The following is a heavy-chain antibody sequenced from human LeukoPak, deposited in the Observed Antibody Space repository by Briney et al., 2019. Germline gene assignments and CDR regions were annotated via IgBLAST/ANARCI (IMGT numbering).Heavy chain of an antibody. Sequence: SVKVSCKASGGTFSSYAISWVRQAPGQGLEWVGGIIPIFGTANYAQKFQGRVTITADKSTSTAYMELSSLRSEDTAVYYCARASGSYWWFDSWGQGTLVTVSS. CDR1: GGTFSSYA. D-gene: IGHD1-26*01. CDR3: ARASGSYWWFDS. J-gene: IGHJ5*01. CDR2: IIPIFGTA. V-gene: IGHV1-69*06.